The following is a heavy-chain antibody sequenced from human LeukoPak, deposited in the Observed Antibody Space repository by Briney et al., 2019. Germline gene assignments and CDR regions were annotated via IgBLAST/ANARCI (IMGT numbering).Heavy chain of an antibody. Sequence: SETLSLTCTVSSGSISSSSYYWGWIRQPPGKGLEWIGSIYYSGSTYYNPSLKSRVTISVDTSKNQFSLKLSSVTAADTAVYYCARVGYYDILTGYRYFDYWGQGTLVTVSS. J-gene: IGHJ4*02. D-gene: IGHD3-9*01. CDR2: IYYSGST. V-gene: IGHV4-39*07. CDR1: SGSISSSSYY. CDR3: ARVGYYDILTGYRYFDY.